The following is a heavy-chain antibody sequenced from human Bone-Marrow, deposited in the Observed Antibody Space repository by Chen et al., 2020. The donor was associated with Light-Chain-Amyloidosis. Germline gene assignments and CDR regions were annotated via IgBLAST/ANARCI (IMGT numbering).Heavy chain of an antibody. CDR1: AGSISSSSYY. V-gene: IGHV4-39*01. CDR3: ARHRYFVAAPTDWFDP. CDR2: IYYSGST. Sequence: QLQLQESGPGLVKPSETLSLTCTVPAGSISSSSYYWGWIRQPPGKGLEWIGSIYYSGSTYYNPTLKSRVTISVGTSKSQFSLKLSSVTAADTAVYYCARHRYFVAAPTDWFDPWGQGTLVTVSS. D-gene: IGHD3-9*01. J-gene: IGHJ5*02.